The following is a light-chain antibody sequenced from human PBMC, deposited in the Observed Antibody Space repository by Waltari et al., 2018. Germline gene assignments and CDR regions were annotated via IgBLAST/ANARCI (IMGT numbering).Light chain of an antibody. V-gene: IGKV1-39*01. J-gene: IGKJ3*01. CDR1: QSISDH. CDR2: DAS. Sequence: DIQMTQSPSSLSASVGDRVTITCRASQSISDHLSWYQHKIGEAPELLIYDASTLQSGVPSRSSGSGSGTDFTLTITSLQPEDFATYFCLRTYSTVMFSFGPGTKVDVK. CDR3: LRTYSTVMFS.